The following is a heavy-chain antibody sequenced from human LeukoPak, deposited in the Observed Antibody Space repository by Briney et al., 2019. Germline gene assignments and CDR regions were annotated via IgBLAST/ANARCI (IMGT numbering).Heavy chain of an antibody. Sequence: SVKVSCKASGGTFSSYAISWVRQAPGQGLEWMGGIIPIFDTANYAQKFQGRVTITTDESTSTAYMELSSLRSEDTAVYYCATGSMVRGVITPRIDYWGQGTLVTVSS. V-gene: IGHV1-69*05. CDR2: IIPIFDTA. D-gene: IGHD3-10*01. CDR3: ATGSMVRGVITPRIDY. CDR1: GGTFSSYA. J-gene: IGHJ4*02.